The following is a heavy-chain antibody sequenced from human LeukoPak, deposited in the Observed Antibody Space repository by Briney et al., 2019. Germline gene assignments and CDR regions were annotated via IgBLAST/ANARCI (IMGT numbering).Heavy chain of an antibody. CDR2: MNGSGGST. CDR3: AKQLGDILTGYSFDY. Sequence: GGSLRLSCAASGFTVSSNYMSWVRQAPGKGLKWVSSMNGSGGSTYYADSVKGRFTISRDNSKNTLYLQMNSLRAEDTAVYYCAKQLGDILTGYSFDYSGQGTLVTVSS. CDR1: GFTVSSNY. V-gene: IGHV3-53*01. D-gene: IGHD3-9*01. J-gene: IGHJ4*02.